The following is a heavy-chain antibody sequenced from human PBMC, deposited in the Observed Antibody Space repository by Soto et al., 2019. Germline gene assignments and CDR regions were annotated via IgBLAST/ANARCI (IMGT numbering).Heavy chain of an antibody. D-gene: IGHD6-13*01. CDR1: GFTFSSYA. V-gene: IGHV3-23*01. Sequence: GGSLRLSCAASGFTFSSYAMSWVRQAPGKGLEWVSAISGSGGSTYYADFVKGRFTISRDNSKNTLYLQMNSLRAEDTAVYYCAKCGTYSTISPFDYWGQGTLVTVSS. CDR2: ISGSGGST. CDR3: AKCGTYSTISPFDY. J-gene: IGHJ4*02.